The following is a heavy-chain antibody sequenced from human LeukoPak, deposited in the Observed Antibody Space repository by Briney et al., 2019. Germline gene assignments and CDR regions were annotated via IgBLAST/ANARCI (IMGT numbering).Heavy chain of an antibody. D-gene: IGHD1-14*01. Sequence: SETLSLTCTVSRGSISSYYWSWIRQPPGKGLEWIGYIHYTGSTNYNPSLKSRVTISLYTSENQFSLRLSSVTAADTAVYYCARDNRRAFDYWGQGTLVTVSS. CDR2: IHYTGST. J-gene: IGHJ4*02. CDR3: ARDNRRAFDY. CDR1: RGSISSYY. V-gene: IGHV4-59*12.